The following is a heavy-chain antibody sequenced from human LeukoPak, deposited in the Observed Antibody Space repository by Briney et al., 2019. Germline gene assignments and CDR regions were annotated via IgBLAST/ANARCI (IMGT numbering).Heavy chain of an antibody. CDR3: AGYCSSTSCYDY. CDR1: GGSISSSSYY. V-gene: IGHV4-39*01. CDR2: IYYSGST. J-gene: IGHJ4*02. Sequence: SETLSLTCTVSGGSISSSSYYWRWIRQPPGKGLEWIGSIYYSGSTYYNPSLKSRVTISVDTSKNQFSLKLSSVTAADTAVYYCAGYCSSTSCYDYWGQGTLVTVSS. D-gene: IGHD2-2*01.